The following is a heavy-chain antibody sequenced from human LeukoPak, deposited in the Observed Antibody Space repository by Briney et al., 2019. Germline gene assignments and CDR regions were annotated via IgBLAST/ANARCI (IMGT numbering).Heavy chain of an antibody. D-gene: IGHD3-22*01. CDR2: ISSSGSTI. CDR3: ARDRDPGYNDSSGYRRVNAFDI. CDR1: GFTFSSYE. V-gene: IGHV3-48*03. J-gene: IGHJ3*02. Sequence: GGSLRLSCAASGFTFSSYEMNWVRQAPGKGLEWVSYISSSGSTIYYADSVKGRFTISRDNAKNSLYLQMNSLRAEDTAVYYCARDRDPGYNDSSGYRRVNAFDIWGQGTMVTVSS.